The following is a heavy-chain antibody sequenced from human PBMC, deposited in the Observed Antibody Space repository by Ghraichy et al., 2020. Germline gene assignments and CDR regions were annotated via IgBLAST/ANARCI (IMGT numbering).Heavy chain of an antibody. D-gene: IGHD2-8*01. V-gene: IGHV3-9*01. CDR1: GFTFDDYA. J-gene: IGHJ3*02. Sequence: SLNISCAASGFTFDDYAMHWVRQAPGKGLEWVSGISWNSGSIGYADSVKGRFTISRDNAKNSLYLQMNSLRAEDTALYYCANLGYCTNGVCPKRAFDIWGQGTMVTVSS. CDR2: ISWNSGSI. CDR3: ANLGYCTNGVCPKRAFDI.